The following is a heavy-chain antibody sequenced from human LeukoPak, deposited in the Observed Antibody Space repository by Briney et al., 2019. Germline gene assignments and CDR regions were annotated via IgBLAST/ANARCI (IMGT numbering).Heavy chain of an antibody. CDR2: INAGNGNT. D-gene: IGHD6-6*01. V-gene: IGHV1-3*03. CDR3: ARARSSWSPLDY. J-gene: IGHJ4*02. CDR1: GYTFTSYA. Sequence: ASEKVSCKASGYTFTSYAMHWVRQAPGQRLEWMGWINAGNGNTKYSQEFQGRVTITRDTSASTAYMELSSLRSEDMAVYYCARARSSWSPLDYWGQGTLVTVSS.